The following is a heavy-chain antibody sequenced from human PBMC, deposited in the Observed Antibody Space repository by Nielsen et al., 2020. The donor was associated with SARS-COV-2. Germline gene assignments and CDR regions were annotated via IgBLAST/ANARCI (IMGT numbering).Heavy chain of an antibody. J-gene: IGHJ4*02. CDR1: GFTFSSYA. CDR2: ISGSSGGST. CDR3: AKGEIRGYSYGWFDY. V-gene: IGHV3-23*01. Sequence: GESLKISCAASGFTFSSYAMSWVRQTPGKGLEWVSTISGSSGGSTYYADSVKGRFTISRDNSKNTLYLQMHSLRAEDTAVYYCAKGEIRGYSYGWFDYWGQGTLVTVSS. D-gene: IGHD5-18*01.